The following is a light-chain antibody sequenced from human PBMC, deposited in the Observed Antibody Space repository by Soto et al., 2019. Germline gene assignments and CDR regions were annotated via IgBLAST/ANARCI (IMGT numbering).Light chain of an antibody. CDR2: EVS. J-gene: IGLJ2*01. V-gene: IGLV2-8*01. CDR3: SSYAGSNNLGV. CDR1: SSAVGGYNY. Sequence: QSVLTQPPSASGSPGQSVTISCTGTSSAVGGYNYVSWYQQHPGKAPKPMIYEVSKRPSGVPDRFSGSKSGNTASLTVSGLQAEDEADYYCSSYAGSNNLGVFGGGTKVTVL.